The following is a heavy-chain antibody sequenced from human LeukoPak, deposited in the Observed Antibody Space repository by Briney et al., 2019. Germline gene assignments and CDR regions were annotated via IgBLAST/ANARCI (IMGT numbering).Heavy chain of an antibody. Sequence: ASVKVSCKVSGYTLTELSMHWVRQAPGKGLEWMGGFDPEDGETIYAQKFQGRVTMTEDTSTDTAYMELSSLRSEDTAVYYCATATYYYGSSGYFYWGQGTLVTVSS. J-gene: IGHJ4*02. CDR3: ATATYYYGSSGYFY. CDR2: FDPEDGET. CDR1: GYTLTELS. D-gene: IGHD3-22*01. V-gene: IGHV1-24*01.